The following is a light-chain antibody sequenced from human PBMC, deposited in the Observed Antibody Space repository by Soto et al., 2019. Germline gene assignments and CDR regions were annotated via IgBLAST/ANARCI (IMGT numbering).Light chain of an antibody. Sequence: DIQMTQSPSSLSASVGDRVTITCQASQDISKSLNWYQQKPGKPLKVLIYHASNLETGVPSRFSGRGSGTDFTFTISSLQPEDIATYYCQQYDYLPLTFGGGTKVEIK. V-gene: IGKV1-33*01. CDR1: QDISKS. J-gene: IGKJ4*01. CDR2: HAS. CDR3: QQYDYLPLT.